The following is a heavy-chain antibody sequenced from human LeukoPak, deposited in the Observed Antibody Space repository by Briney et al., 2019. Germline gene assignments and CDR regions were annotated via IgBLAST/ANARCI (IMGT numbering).Heavy chain of an antibody. Sequence: ASVKVSCKASGYTLTELSMHWVRQAPGKGLEWMGGFDPEDGETIYAQKFQGRVTMTEDTSTDTAYMELSSLRSEDTAVYYCAKGDYYDSSGYYYRVHAFDIWGQGTMVTVSS. CDR1: GYTLTELS. CDR2: FDPEDGET. V-gene: IGHV1-24*01. CDR3: AKGDYYDSSGYYYRVHAFDI. J-gene: IGHJ3*02. D-gene: IGHD3-22*01.